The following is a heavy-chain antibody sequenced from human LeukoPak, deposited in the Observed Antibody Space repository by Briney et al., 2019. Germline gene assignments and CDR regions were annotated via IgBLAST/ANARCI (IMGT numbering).Heavy chain of an antibody. J-gene: IGHJ5*02. CDR3: ARHVAPAADIVATNWFDP. V-gene: IGHV5-51*01. CDR2: IYPGDSDT. Sequence: GESLKISCTGSGYSFTSYWLGWVRHMPGKSLEWMGIIYPGDSDTRYSPSFQGQVTISADKSISTAYLQWSSLKASDTAMYYCARHVAPAADIVATNWFDPWGQGTLVTVSS. CDR1: GYSFTSYW. D-gene: IGHD5-12*01.